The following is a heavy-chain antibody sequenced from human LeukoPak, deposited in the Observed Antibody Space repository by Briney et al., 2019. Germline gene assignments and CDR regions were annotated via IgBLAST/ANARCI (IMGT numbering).Heavy chain of an antibody. Sequence: GGSLSLSCAASGFTFSSYAMHWVRQAPGKGLEWVAVISYDGSNKYYADSVKGRFTISRDNSKNTLYLQMSSLRAEDTAVYYCAKDRTGSGRYYFDYWGQGTLVTVSS. CDR1: GFTFSSYA. V-gene: IGHV3-30-3*01. CDR2: ISYDGSNK. CDR3: AKDRTGSGRYYFDY. D-gene: IGHD1-1*01. J-gene: IGHJ4*02.